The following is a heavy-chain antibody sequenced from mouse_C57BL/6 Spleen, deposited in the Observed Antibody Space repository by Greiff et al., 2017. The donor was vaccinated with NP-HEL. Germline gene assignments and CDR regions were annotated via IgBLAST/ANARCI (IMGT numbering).Heavy chain of an antibody. J-gene: IGHJ4*01. V-gene: IGHV1-80*01. D-gene: IGHD2-5*01. Sequence: VQLQESGAELVKPGASVKISCKASGYAFSSYWMNWVKQRPGKGLEWIGQIYPGDGDTNYNGKFKGKATLTADKSSSTAYMQLSSLTSEDSAVYFCARYSKYEAMDYWGQGTSVTVSS. CDR1: GYAFSSYW. CDR2: IYPGDGDT. CDR3: ARYSKYEAMDY.